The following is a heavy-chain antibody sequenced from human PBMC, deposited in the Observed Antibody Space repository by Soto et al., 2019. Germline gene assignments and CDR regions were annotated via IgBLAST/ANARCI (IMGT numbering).Heavy chain of an antibody. Sequence: GGFLRLSCAASGFTFSSYGMHWVRQAPGKGLEWVAVVWYDGSNKYYADSVKGRFTISRGNSKNTLYLQMNSLRAEDTAVYYCARDSVDYCSGGSCYSFYYYYYMDVWGKGTTVTVSS. J-gene: IGHJ6*03. CDR1: GFTFSSYG. CDR3: ARDSVDYCSGGSCYSFYYYYYMDV. D-gene: IGHD2-15*01. CDR2: VWYDGSNK. V-gene: IGHV3-33*01.